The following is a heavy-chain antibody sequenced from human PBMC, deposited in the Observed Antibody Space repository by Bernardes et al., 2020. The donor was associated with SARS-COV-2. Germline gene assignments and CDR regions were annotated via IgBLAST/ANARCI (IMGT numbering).Heavy chain of an antibody. V-gene: IGHV3-15*01. CDR2: ITSKTDGGTT. CDR3: TTEPPYFDY. CDR1: GSTFSNAC. J-gene: IGHJ4*02. Sequence: WGTLRLSCAASGSTFSNACLSWVRQAPGKGLEWVGRITSKTDGGTTDYAPPGNGISTISRDDPKNTQYLQMNSLKTEDTAVYYCTTEPPYFDYWGQGTLIAVSS.